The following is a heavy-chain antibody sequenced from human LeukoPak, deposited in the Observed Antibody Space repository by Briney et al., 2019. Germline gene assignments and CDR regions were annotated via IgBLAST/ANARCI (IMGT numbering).Heavy chain of an antibody. CDR2: IGSSGATT. CDR1: GFTFSSYS. V-gene: IGHV3-23*01. Sequence: GGSLRLSCAASGFTFSSYSMNWVRQAPGQGLEWVSSIGSSGATTYYADSVKGRFTISRDNSKNTMYLQMNSLRADDTAVYHCAKFGVGLSGYYWDPFDFWGQGALVTVSS. CDR3: AKFGVGLSGYYWDPFDF. D-gene: IGHD3-22*01. J-gene: IGHJ4*02.